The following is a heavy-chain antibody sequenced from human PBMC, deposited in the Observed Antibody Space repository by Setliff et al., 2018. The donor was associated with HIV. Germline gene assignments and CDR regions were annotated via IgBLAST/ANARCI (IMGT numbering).Heavy chain of an antibody. CDR3: TREIRDGYPRSSN. CDR2: IKSKTDGGTT. V-gene: IGHV3-15*01. J-gene: IGHJ4*02. D-gene: IGHD3-10*01. CDR1: GFTFNNAW. Sequence: GSLRLSCAASGFTFNNAWMNWVRQAPGKGLEWIGRIKSKTDGGTTDYAAPVKGRFTISRDDSKSTLYLQLTTLRTEDTGFYFCTREIRDGYPRSSNWGQGTLVTVSS.